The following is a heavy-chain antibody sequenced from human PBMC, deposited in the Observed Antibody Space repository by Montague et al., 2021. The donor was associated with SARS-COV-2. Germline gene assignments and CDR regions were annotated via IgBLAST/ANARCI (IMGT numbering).Heavy chain of an antibody. Sequence: SETLSLTCTVSGGSFSGYYWCWSRQPPGKGLVWSGEINHSGSANYNPSLKSRVTISVDTSKNQFSLKLSSVTAADTAVYYCARVRYYGSGTSLGMDVWGQGTTVTVSS. CDR1: GGSFSGYY. J-gene: IGHJ6*02. CDR3: ARVRYYGSGTSLGMDV. CDR2: INHSGSA. D-gene: IGHD3-10*01. V-gene: IGHV4-34*01.